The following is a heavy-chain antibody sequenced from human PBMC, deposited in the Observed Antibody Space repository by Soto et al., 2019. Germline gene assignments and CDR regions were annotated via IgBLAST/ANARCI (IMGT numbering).Heavy chain of an antibody. Sequence: QVQLVESGGGVVQPGKSLGLSCAASGFTFSSNGMHWVRQAPGKGLEWLAVISYDGSNKFHADSVKGRFTISRDNSMNTLYLQLNSLRPEDTAVYYCAKGAVAAIAYYLDFWGQGTLVTVSS. V-gene: IGHV3-30*18. CDR2: ISYDGSNK. D-gene: IGHD2-15*01. J-gene: IGHJ4*02. CDR1: GFTFSSNG. CDR3: AKGAVAAIAYYLDF.